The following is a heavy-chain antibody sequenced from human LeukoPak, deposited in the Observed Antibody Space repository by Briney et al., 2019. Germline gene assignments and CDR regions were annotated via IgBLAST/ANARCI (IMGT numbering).Heavy chain of an antibody. Sequence: PGGSLRLSCAASGITFSSYGMHWVRQAPGKGPEWVAFIRWDGIIKYYADSVKGRFTISRDNSKNTLYLQMNSLRAEDTAVYYCARSKSYDSSGYYFDYWGQGTLFTVSS. CDR2: IRWDGIIK. J-gene: IGHJ4*02. CDR1: GITFSSYG. D-gene: IGHD3-22*01. V-gene: IGHV3-30*02. CDR3: ARSKSYDSSGYYFDY.